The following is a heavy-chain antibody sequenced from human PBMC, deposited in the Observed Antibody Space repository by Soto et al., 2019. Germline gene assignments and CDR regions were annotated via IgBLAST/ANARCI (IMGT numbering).Heavy chain of an antibody. J-gene: IGHJ6*02. D-gene: IGHD3-10*01. CDR2: IYYSGST. Sequence: KPSETLSLTCTVSGGSISSGGYYWSWIRQHPGKGLEWIGYIYYSGSTYYNPSLKSRVTISVDTSKNQFSLKLSSVTAADTAVYYCARVRGSGSYYRYYYYGMDVWGQGTTVTVSS. V-gene: IGHV4-31*03. CDR3: ARVRGSGSYYRYYYYGMDV. CDR1: GGSISSGGYY.